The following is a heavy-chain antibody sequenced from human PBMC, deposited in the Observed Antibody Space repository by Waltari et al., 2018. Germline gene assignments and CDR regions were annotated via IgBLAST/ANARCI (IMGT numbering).Heavy chain of an antibody. CDR3: TRENVIAADIDY. CDR2: IKQDGSEK. Sequence: VQLVESGGGVVQPGRSLRLSCAASGFTFSSYGMHWVRQAPGKGLEWVANIKQDGSEKYYLDSVKGRFTISRDDSKSIAYLQMNSLKTEDTAVYYCTRENVIAADIDYWGQGTLVTVSS. V-gene: IGHV3-7*03. J-gene: IGHJ4*02. D-gene: IGHD6-25*01. CDR1: GFTFSSYG.